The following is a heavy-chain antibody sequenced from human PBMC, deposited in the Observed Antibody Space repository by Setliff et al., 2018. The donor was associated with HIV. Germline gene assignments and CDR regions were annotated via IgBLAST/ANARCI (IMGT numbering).Heavy chain of an antibody. J-gene: IGHJ6*02. Sequence: AGGSLRLSCAASGFTFSSYWMHWVRQAPGKGLVWVSRINSDGSSTSYADSVKGRFTISRDNAKNTLYLQMNSLRAEDTAAYYCARDYLYYNLYNGSPVYGMDVWGQGTTVTVSS. D-gene: IGHD3-3*01. CDR1: GFTFSSYW. CDR2: INSDGSST. V-gene: IGHV3-74*01. CDR3: ARDYLYYNLYNGSPVYGMDV.